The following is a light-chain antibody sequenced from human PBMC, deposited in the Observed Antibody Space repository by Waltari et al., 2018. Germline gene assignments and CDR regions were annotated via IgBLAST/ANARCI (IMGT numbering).Light chain of an antibody. Sequence: QSALTQPRSVSGSPGQSVTISCTGTSSDAGANNFVSWYQHHPNKAPKLIIYDINTRPSGFPDRFSGSKSGNTASLTISGLQAEDEADYYCCSCVGRNIYWVFGGGTKLTVL. V-gene: IGLV2-11*01. CDR3: CSCVGRNIYWV. J-gene: IGLJ3*02. CDR1: SSDAGANNF. CDR2: DIN.